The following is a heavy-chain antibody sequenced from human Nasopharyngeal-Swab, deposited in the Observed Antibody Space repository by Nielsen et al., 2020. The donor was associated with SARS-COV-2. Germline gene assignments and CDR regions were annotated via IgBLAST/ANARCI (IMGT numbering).Heavy chain of an antibody. CDR3: AREGYGSPLDV. Sequence: GGSLRLSCAASGFTFSSYDMYWVRQATGKGLEWVSAIGTAGDTYYPGSVKGRFTISRENAKNSLYLQMNSLRAGDTAVYYCAREGYGSPLDVWGQGTTVTVSS. D-gene: IGHD3-10*01. CDR1: GFTFSSYD. CDR2: IGTAGDT. V-gene: IGHV3-13*01. J-gene: IGHJ6*02.